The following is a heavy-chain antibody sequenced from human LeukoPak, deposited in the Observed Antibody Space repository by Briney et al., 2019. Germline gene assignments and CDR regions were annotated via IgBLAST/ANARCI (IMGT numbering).Heavy chain of an antibody. CDR1: GGSFSGYY. CDR2: LNHSGST. CDR3: GRGTHPHWYFDL. Sequence: SETLSLTCAVYGGSFSGYYWSWIRQPPAKGLEWIGELNHSGSTKYNPSLKSRVTISMDTSKNQFSLQLSSVTAADTAVYYCGRGTHPHWYFDLWAVAPWSLSP. V-gene: IGHV4-34*01. J-gene: IGHJ2*01.